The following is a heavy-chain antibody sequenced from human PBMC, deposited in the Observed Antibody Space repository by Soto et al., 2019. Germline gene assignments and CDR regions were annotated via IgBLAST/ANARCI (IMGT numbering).Heavy chain of an antibody. V-gene: IGHV4-30-4*01. D-gene: IGHD3-22*01. Sequence: QVQLQESGPGLVKPSQTLSLTCTVSGGSISSGDYYWSWIRQPPGKGLEWIGYIYYSGSTYYNPLLESRVTISSVHSENPFSLALSSVTAADTAVYYCAREVMRGGYQSYYGMDVWGQGAKVTVSS. J-gene: IGHJ6*02. CDR1: GGSISSGDYY. CDR2: IYYSGST. CDR3: AREVMRGGYQSYYGMDV.